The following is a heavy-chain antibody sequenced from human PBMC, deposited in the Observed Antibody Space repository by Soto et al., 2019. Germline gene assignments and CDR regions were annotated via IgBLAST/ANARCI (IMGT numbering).Heavy chain of an antibody. Sequence: PXETLSLPCTVSCGSISSGYYYWSWIRQPPGKGLEWIVYIYYSGSTYYNPSLKSRVTISVDTYKNQFYLKLSYVTAADTAVYYCARDNIFGILYGGMDVWGHGTTVTVSS. CDR2: IYYSGST. V-gene: IGHV4-30-4*01. J-gene: IGHJ6*02. CDR3: ARDNIFGILYGGMDV. CDR1: CGSISSGYYY. D-gene: IGHD2-8*01.